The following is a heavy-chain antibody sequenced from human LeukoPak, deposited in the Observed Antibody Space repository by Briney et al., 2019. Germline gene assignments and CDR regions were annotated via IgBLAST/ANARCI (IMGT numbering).Heavy chain of an antibody. CDR2: IIPIFGTA. CDR3: GAGAKFSSGDYDSSGYYLLPY. D-gene: IGHD3-22*01. CDR1: GGTFSSYA. J-gene: IGHJ4*02. Sequence: SVKVSCKASGGTFSSYAISWVRQAPGQGLEWMGGIIPIFGTANYAQKFQGRVTITADESTSTAYMELSSLRSEDTAVYYCGAGAKFSSGDYDSSGYYLLPYWGQGTLVTVSS. V-gene: IGHV1-69*13.